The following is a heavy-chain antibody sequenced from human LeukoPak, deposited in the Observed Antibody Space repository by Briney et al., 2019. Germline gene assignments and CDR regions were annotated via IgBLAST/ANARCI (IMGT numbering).Heavy chain of an antibody. CDR2: ISSTGGTT. D-gene: IGHD3-22*01. J-gene: IGHJ3*02. CDR3: TTDHYYDSSGYPLAFDI. CDR1: GITFSSYG. V-gene: IGHV3-23*01. Sequence: PGGSLRLSCAASGITFSSYGMSWVRQAPGKGLEWVSSISSTGGTTYYADSVKGRFTISRDNSKNTLYLQMNSLKTEDTAVYYCTTDHYYDSSGYPLAFDIWGQGTMVTVSS.